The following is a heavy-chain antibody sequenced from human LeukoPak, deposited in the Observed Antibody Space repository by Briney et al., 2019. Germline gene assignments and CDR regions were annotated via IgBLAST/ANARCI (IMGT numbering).Heavy chain of an antibody. CDR1: GFTFSSYS. D-gene: IGHD6-13*01. V-gene: IGHV3-21*01. Sequence: EGSLRLSCAASGFTFSSYSMNWVRQAPGKGLEWVSSISSSSSYIYYADSVKGRFTISRDNAKNSLYLQMNSLRAEDTAVYYCAREYLAAGFYYYYYMDVWGKGTTVTISS. CDR2: ISSSSSYI. J-gene: IGHJ6*03. CDR3: AREYLAAGFYYYYYMDV.